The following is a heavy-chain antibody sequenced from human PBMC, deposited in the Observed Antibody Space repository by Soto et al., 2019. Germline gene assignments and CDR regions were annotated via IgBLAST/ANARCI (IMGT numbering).Heavy chain of an antibody. CDR3: ARERLEELRYFEWPNLNDF. CDR2: IIPSYGTA. Sequence: SVNVPCKASGATFSRDAFSWVRQAPGQGLEWMGGIIPSYGTAIYAQKFQGRLSMTTDESTSTAYMELRRLRSDDTAVYYCARERLEELRYFEWPNLNDFWGQGTMVTVSS. D-gene: IGHD3-9*01. CDR1: GATFSRDA. V-gene: IGHV1-69*05. J-gene: IGHJ4*02.